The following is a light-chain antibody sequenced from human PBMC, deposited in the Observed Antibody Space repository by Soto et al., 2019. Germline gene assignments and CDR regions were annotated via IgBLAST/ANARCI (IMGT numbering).Light chain of an antibody. Sequence: QAVVTQSPSASASLGASVKLTCTLSSGHSNYAIAWHQQQPEKGPRYLMKVNSDGSHSKGDGIPDRFSGSSSGAERYLTISRLQSEDEADYYCQTWGTGMVFGGGTKVTVL. J-gene: IGLJ2*01. V-gene: IGLV4-69*02. CDR1: SGHSNYA. CDR3: QTWGTGMV. CDR2: VNSDGSH.